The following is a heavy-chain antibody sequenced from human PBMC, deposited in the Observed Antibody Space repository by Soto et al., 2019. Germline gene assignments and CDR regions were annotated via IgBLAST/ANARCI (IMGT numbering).Heavy chain of an antibody. CDR3: AAFRGYFDWVPDY. V-gene: IGHV5-51*01. CDR2: IYPGDSDT. Sequence: PGESLKISCKGSGYSFTSHWIGWVRQPPGKGLEWMGIIYPGDSDTRYSPSFQGQVTISADKSISTAYLQWSSLKASDTAMYHCAAFRGYFDWVPDYWGQGTLVTVSS. J-gene: IGHJ4*02. D-gene: IGHD3-9*01. CDR1: GYSFTSHW.